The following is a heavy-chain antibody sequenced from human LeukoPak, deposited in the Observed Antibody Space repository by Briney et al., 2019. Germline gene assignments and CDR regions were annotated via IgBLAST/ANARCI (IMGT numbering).Heavy chain of an antibody. D-gene: IGHD6-19*01. Sequence: SETLSLTCAVSGGSFSGYYWSWLRQPPGKGLEWIGEINHSGSTNYNPSLKSRVTISVDTSKNQFSLKLSSVTAADTAVYYCARGDLRLVPDYWGQGTLVTVSS. CDR1: GGSFSGYY. J-gene: IGHJ4*02. CDR2: INHSGST. V-gene: IGHV4-34*01. CDR3: ARGDLRLVPDY.